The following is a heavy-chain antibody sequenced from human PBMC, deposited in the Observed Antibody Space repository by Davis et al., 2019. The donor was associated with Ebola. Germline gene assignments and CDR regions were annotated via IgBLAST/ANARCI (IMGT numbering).Heavy chain of an antibody. V-gene: IGHV3-21*01. J-gene: IGHJ6*02. Sequence: GESLKISCAASGFTFRTYAMSWVRQAPGKGLEWVSSISSSSNYIYYADSVKGRFTISRDNAKNSLYLQMNSLRAEDTAVYYCARCSGGTSWDYYYGMDVWGQGTTVTVSS. CDR2: ISSSSNYI. CDR1: GFTFRTYA. CDR3: ARCSGGTSWDYYYGMDV. D-gene: IGHD2-15*01.